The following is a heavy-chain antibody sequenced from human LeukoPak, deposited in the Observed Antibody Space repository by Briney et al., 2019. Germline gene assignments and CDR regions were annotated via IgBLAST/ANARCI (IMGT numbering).Heavy chain of an antibody. Sequence: GGSLRLSCAASGFTFDDYAMHWVRQAPGKGLEWVSGISWNSGSIGYADSVKGRFTISRDNAKNSLYLQMNSLRAEDTAVYYCARSGGYGSGSYRAFDIWGQGTMVTVSS. CDR2: ISWNSGSI. CDR1: GFTFDDYA. J-gene: IGHJ3*02. V-gene: IGHV3-9*01. CDR3: ARSGGYGSGSYRAFDI. D-gene: IGHD3-10*01.